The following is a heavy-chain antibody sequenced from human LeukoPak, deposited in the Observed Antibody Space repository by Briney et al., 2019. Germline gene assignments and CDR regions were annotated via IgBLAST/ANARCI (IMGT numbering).Heavy chain of an antibody. Sequence: GGSLRLSCAASGFTFTRYWMHWVRQAPGKGLVWVSRINSDGSSTNYADSVKGRFTISRDNAKNSLYLQMNSLRAEDTAFYYCARVTVSSGVDYWGQGTLVTVSS. CDR2: INSDGSST. V-gene: IGHV3-74*01. CDR3: ARVTVSSGVDY. CDR1: GFTFTRYW. D-gene: IGHD4-11*01. J-gene: IGHJ4*02.